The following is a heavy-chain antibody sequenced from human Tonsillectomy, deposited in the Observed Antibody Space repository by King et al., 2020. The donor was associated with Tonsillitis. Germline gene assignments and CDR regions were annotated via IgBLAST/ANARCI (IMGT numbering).Heavy chain of an antibody. V-gene: IGHV1-18*01. CDR3: ARALTYYDFWSGYHFDH. Sequence: QLVQSGAELKKPGASVKVSSKASGYTFTSYGISWVRRAPGQGLEWMAWISGYNGNTKYAQKLQGRVTTTTDTSTSTAYMELRSLRSDDTAVYYCARALTYYDFWSGYHFDHWGQGTLVTVSS. D-gene: IGHD3-3*01. CDR1: GYTFTSYG. J-gene: IGHJ4*02. CDR2: ISGYNGNT.